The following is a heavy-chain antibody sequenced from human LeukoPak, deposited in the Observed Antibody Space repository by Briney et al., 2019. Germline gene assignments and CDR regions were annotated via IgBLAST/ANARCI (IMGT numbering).Heavy chain of an antibody. CDR2: ISGSGGST. Sequence: GGSLRLSCAASGFSFSSYAMSWVRQAPGKGLEWVSVISGSGGSTNYAASVKGRFTMSRDNSQSTLYLQMNSLRVEDTAVYYCVKASEVGRGYFDYWGQGTLVTVSS. V-gene: IGHV3-23*01. D-gene: IGHD1-26*01. CDR1: GFSFSSYA. J-gene: IGHJ4*02. CDR3: VKASEVGRGYFDY.